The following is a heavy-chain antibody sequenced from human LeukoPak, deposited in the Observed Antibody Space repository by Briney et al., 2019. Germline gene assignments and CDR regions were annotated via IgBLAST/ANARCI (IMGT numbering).Heavy chain of an antibody. CDR1: GGSISSSNW. D-gene: IGHD2-15*01. J-gene: IGHJ6*02. V-gene: IGHV4-4*02. Sequence: SETLSLTCAVSGGSISSSNWWSWVRQPPGKGLEWIGEIYHSGNTNYNPSLKSRVTISVDKSKNQFSLRLSSVTAADTAVYYCARGVVHTARYYYYGMDVWGQGTTVTVSS. CDR3: ARGVVHTARYYYYGMDV. CDR2: IYHSGNT.